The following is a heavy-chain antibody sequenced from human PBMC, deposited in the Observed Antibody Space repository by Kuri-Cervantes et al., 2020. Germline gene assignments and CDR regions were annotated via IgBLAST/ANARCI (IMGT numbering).Heavy chain of an antibody. V-gene: IGHV3-11*04. CDR3: AGLTIYFDY. CDR2: ISSSGDTI. J-gene: IGHJ4*02. D-gene: IGHD3-3*01. Sequence: GGSLRLSCAASTFAFRDHYMSWIRQAPGKGLEWVSYISSSGDTIYYTDSVKGRFTISRDNSKNTLFLQMSSLRPEDTAVYFCAGLTIYFDYWGQGSLVTVSS. CDR1: TFAFRDHY.